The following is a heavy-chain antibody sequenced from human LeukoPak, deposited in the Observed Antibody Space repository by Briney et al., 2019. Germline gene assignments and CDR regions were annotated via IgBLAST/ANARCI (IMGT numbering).Heavy chain of an antibody. CDR1: GFTFDDYA. Sequence: GRSLRLSCAASGFTFDDYAMHWVRQAPGKGLEWASGISWNSGSIGYADSVKGRFTISRDNAKNSLYLQMNSLRAEDTALYYCAKGSIYGDYLFDYWGRGTLVTVSS. D-gene: IGHD4-17*01. CDR2: ISWNSGSI. CDR3: AKGSIYGDYLFDY. J-gene: IGHJ4*02. V-gene: IGHV3-9*01.